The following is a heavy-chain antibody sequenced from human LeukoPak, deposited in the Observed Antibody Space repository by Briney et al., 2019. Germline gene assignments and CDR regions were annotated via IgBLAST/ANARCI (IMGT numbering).Heavy chain of an antibody. CDR1: GFTFSSYG. D-gene: IGHD6-13*01. J-gene: IGHJ3*02. CDR3: ARGYSSSWYRRLGAFDI. Sequence: GGSLRLSCAASGFTFSSYGMHWVRQAPGKGLEWVAVISYDGSNKYYADSVKGRFTISRDNSKNTLYLQMNSLRAEDTAVYYCARGYSSSWYRRLGAFDIWGQGTMVTVSS. CDR2: ISYDGSNK. V-gene: IGHV3-30*03.